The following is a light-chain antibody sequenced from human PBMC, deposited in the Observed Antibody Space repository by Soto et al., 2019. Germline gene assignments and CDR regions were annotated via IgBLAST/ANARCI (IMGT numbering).Light chain of an antibody. Sequence: DIQMTQSPSSLSASVGDRVTITCRASQSISSYLNWYQQKPGKAPKLLIYAASSLQSWVPSRFSGSGSGTDFTLTISSLQPEDLATDYCQQSYSTPVTFGEGTKVEIK. J-gene: IGKJ1*01. V-gene: IGKV1-39*01. CDR3: QQSYSTPVT. CDR2: AAS. CDR1: QSISSY.